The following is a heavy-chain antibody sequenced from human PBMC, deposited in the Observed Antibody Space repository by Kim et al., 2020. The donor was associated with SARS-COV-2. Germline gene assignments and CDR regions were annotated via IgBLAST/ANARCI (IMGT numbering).Heavy chain of an antibody. J-gene: IGHJ6*01. Sequence: ASVKVSCKASGYTFTSYYMHWVRQAPGQGLEWMGLINPSGGSTSYAQKFQGRVTMTRDTSTSTVYMELSSLRSEDTDVYYCARDMRRVYYDFWSGYYSPEVDYYYGMDVWGQGTTVTVSS. V-gene: IGHV1-46*01. CDR2: INPSGGST. CDR3: ARDMRRVYYDFWSGYYSPEVDYYYGMDV. D-gene: IGHD3-3*01. CDR1: GYTFTSYY.